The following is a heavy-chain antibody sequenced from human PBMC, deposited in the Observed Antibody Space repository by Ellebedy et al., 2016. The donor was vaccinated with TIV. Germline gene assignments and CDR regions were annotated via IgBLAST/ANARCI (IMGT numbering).Heavy chain of an antibody. CDR1: GGSFSGYY. CDR2: INHSGST. D-gene: IGHD6-6*01. V-gene: IGHV4-34*01. CDR3: ARGRIWGSSGDY. Sequence: MPSETLSLTCGVYGGSFSGYYWSWIRQPPGKGLEWIGEINHSGSTSYNPSLKSRVTISVDMSKNQFSLKLSSVTAADTAVYYCARGRIWGSSGDYWGQGTLVTVSS. J-gene: IGHJ4*02.